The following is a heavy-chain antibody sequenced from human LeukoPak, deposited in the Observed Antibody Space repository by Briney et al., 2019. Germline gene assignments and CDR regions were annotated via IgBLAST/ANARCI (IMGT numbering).Heavy chain of an antibody. CDR1: GGSFSGYY. V-gene: IGHV4-34*01. Sequence: SETLSLTCAAYGGSFSGYYWSWIRQPPGKGLEWIGEINHSGSTNYNPSLKSRVSISVDTSKNQFSLKLSSVTAADTAVYYCAREEATHAFDIWGQGTMVTVSS. CDR3: AREEATHAFDI. CDR2: INHSGST. J-gene: IGHJ3*02.